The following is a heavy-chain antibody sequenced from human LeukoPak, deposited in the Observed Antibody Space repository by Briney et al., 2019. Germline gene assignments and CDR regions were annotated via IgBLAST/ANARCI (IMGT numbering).Heavy chain of an antibody. J-gene: IGHJ3*02. CDR1: GFSFSSLG. D-gene: IGHD2-2*01. CDR2: ISSSSSYI. CDR3: AREVDIVVVPAAPSDAFDI. V-gene: IGHV3-21*01. Sequence: GGSLRLSCAASGFSFSSLGMNWVRQAPGKGLEWVSSISSSSSYIYYADSVKGRFTISRDNAKNSLYLQMNSLRAEDTAVYYCAREVDIVVVPAAPSDAFDIWGQGTMVTVSS.